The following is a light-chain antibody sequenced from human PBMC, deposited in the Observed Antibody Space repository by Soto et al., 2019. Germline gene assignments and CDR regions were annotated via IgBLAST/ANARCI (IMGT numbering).Light chain of an antibody. CDR2: DAS. CDR3: QQYDNLPST. V-gene: IGKV1-33*01. J-gene: IGKJ2*01. CDR1: QDISNY. Sequence: DIQMTQSPSSLSASVGDRVTITCQASQDISNYLNWYQQKPGKAPKLLIYDASNLETGVPSRFSGSGSGTDFTLNISRLQHEDTATYYCQQYDNLPSTFGQGTKLEIK.